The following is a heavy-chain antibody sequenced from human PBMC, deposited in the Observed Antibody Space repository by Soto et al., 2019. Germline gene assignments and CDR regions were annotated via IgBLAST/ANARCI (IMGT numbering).Heavy chain of an antibody. Sequence: ASVKVSCKASGYTFTSYGISWVRQAPGQGLEWMGWISAYNGNTNYAQKLQGRVTMTTDTSTSTAYMELRSLRSDDTAVYYCARDLSAYYSSGYYYGWFDPCGQGTLVTVSA. J-gene: IGHJ5*02. V-gene: IGHV1-18*01. D-gene: IGHD3-22*01. CDR2: ISAYNGNT. CDR3: ARDLSAYYSSGYYYGWFDP. CDR1: GYTFTSYG.